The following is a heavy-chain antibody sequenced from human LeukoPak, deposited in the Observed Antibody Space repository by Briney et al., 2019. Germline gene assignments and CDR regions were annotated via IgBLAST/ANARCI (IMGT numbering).Heavy chain of an antibody. CDR1: GFTFNTYG. V-gene: IGHV3-30*02. CDR2: IHYDGSNK. Sequence: GGSLRLSCAASGFTFNTYGIHWVRQALGKGLEWVTSIHYDGSNKYYADSVKGRFTISRDNSKNTLYLQMNSLRAEDTAVYYCARDQVPTVRFDYWGQGTLVTVSS. J-gene: IGHJ4*02. CDR3: ARDQVPTVRFDY. D-gene: IGHD3-10*01.